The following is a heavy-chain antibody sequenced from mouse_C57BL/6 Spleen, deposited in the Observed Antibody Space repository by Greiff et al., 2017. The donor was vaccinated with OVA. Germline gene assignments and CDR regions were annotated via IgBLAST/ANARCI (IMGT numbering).Heavy chain of an antibody. CDR2: IWSDGST. J-gene: IGHJ3*01. D-gene: IGHD2-4*01. CDR1: GFSLTSYG. CDR3: ARHEDYDYDGAWFAY. Sequence: QVQLQQSGPGLVAPSQSLSITCTVSGFSLTSYGVHWVRQPPGKGLEWLVVIWSDGSTTYNSALKSRLSISKDNSKSQVFLKMNSLQTDDTAMYYCARHEDYDYDGAWFAYWGQGTLVTVSA. V-gene: IGHV2-6-1*01.